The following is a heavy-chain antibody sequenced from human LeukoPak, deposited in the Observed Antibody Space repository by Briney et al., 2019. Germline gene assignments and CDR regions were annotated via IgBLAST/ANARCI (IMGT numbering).Heavy chain of an antibody. D-gene: IGHD6-6*01. J-gene: IGHJ4*02. CDR1: GYTFTGYY. Sequence: ASVKVFCKASGYTFTGYYMHWVRQAPGQGLEWMGWINPNSGGTNYAQKFQGRVTMTRDTSISTAYMELSRLRSDDTAVYYCAREGSSSSGLFDYWGQGTLVTVSS. CDR2: INPNSGGT. V-gene: IGHV1-2*02. CDR3: AREGSSSSGLFDY.